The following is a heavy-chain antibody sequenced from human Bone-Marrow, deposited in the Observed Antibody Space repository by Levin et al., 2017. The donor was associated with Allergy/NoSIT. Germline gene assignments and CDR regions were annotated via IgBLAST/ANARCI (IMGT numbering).Heavy chain of an antibody. CDR3: ARDRQWLPPHYYYGMDV. Sequence: GGSLRLSCAASGFTFSSYAMHWVRQAPGKGLEWVAVISYDGSNKYYADSVKGRFTISRDNSKNTLYLQMNSLRAEDTAVYYCARDRQWLPPHYYYGMDVWGQGTTVTVSS. D-gene: IGHD6-19*01. J-gene: IGHJ6*02. CDR2: ISYDGSNK. V-gene: IGHV3-30-3*01. CDR1: GFTFSSYA.